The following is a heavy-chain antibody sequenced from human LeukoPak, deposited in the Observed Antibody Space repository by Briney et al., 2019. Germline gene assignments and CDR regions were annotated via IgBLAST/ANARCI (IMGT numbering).Heavy chain of an antibody. CDR3: ARVPARVRPRTGYYYMDV. J-gene: IGHJ6*03. CDR1: GGSMSSSGSY. CDR2: IDYSGNT. D-gene: IGHD1-1*01. V-gene: IGHV4-39*07. Sequence: PSETLSLTCTVSGGSMSSSGSYWDWIRQPPGKGLEWIGNIDYSGNTYYTPSLKGRITISVDTSKNQFSLKLSSVTAADTAVYYCARVPARVRPRTGYYYMDVWGKGTTVTVSS.